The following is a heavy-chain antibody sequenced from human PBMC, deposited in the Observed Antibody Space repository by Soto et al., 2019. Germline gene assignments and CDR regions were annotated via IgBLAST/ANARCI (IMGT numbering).Heavy chain of an antibody. V-gene: IGHV4-34*01. D-gene: IGHD3-3*01. Sequence: QVQLQQWGAGLLKPSETLSLTCAVYGGSFSGYYWSWIRQPPGKGLEWIGEINHSGSTNYNPSLKGRVTISVDTSKNQFSLKLSSVTAADTAVYYCAKLGVDFWSGYQPDYWGQGTLVTVSS. CDR1: GGSFSGYY. CDR2: INHSGST. J-gene: IGHJ4*02. CDR3: AKLGVDFWSGYQPDY.